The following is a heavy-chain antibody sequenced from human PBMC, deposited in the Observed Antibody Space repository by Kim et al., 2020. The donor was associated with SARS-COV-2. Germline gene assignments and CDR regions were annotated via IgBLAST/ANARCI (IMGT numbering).Heavy chain of an antibody. D-gene: IGHD1-7*01. CDR3: ARGGPRSPNWNYGNNWFDP. V-gene: IGHV4-34*01. CDR2: INHSGST. J-gene: IGHJ5*02. CDR1: GGSFSGYY. Sequence: SETLSLTCAVYGGSFSGYYWSWIRQPPGKGLEWIGEINHSGSTNYNPSLKSRVTISVDTSKNQFSLKLSSVTAADTAVYYCARGGPRSPNWNYGNNWFDPWGQGTLVTVSS.